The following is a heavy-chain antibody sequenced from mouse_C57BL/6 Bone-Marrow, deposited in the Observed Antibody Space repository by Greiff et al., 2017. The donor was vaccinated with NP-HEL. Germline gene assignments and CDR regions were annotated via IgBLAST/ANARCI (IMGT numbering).Heavy chain of an antibody. CDR2: ISYSGST. Sequence: EVHLVESGPGMVKPSQSLSLTCTVTGYSITSGYDWHWIRHFPGNKLEWMGYISYSGSTNYNPSLKSRISITHDTSKNHFFLKLNSVTTEDTATYYCARRGNWGAMDYWGQGTSVTVSS. V-gene: IGHV3-1*01. J-gene: IGHJ4*01. CDR1: GYSITSGYD. CDR3: ARRGNWGAMDY. D-gene: IGHD4-1*01.